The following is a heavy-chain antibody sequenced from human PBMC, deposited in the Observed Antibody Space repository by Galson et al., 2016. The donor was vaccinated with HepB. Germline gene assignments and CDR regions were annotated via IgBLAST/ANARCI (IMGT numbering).Heavy chain of an antibody. V-gene: IGHV3-33*01. Sequence: SLRLSCATSGFTFSVYGFHWVRQAPGKGLEWLTVIWHDGSQQRYSESVKGRFTISRDNSRKTVHLQMNNLRVEDTAVYYCATDAGTFNPGTSNFDFWGRGTLVIVSS. D-gene: IGHD3-10*01. CDR3: ATDAGTFNPGTSNFDF. CDR2: IWHDGSQQ. CDR1: GFTFSVYG. J-gene: IGHJ4*02.